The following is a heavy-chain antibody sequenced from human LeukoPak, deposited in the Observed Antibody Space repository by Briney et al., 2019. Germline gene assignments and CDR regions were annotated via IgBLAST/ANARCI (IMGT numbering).Heavy chain of an antibody. V-gene: IGHV3-49*04. CDR3: TRAQGYCTNGVCYTLY. CDR2: IRSKAYGGTT. CDR1: GFTLGDYA. Sequence: GSLRLSCTASGFTLGDYAMSWVRQAPGKGLEWVGFIRSKAYGGTTEYASSVKGRFTVSRDDSKSIAYLQMNSLKTEDTAVYYCTRAQGYCTNGVCYTLYWGQGTLVTVSS. J-gene: IGHJ4*02. D-gene: IGHD2-8*01.